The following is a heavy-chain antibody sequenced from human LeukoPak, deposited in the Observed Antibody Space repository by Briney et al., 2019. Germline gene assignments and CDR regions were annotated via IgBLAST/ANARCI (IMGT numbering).Heavy chain of an antibody. CDR3: HIERDSCSSTSCSLDY. V-gene: IGHV4-39*07. Sequence: PSETLSLTCTVSGGSISSSSYYWGWMRQPPGKGLEGIGSIYYSGSTYYNPSLKSRVTISVDTSKNQFSLKLSSVTAADTAVYYCHIERDSCSSTSCSLDYWGQGTLVTVSS. CDR1: GGSISSSSYY. CDR2: IYYSGST. D-gene: IGHD2-2*01. J-gene: IGHJ4*02.